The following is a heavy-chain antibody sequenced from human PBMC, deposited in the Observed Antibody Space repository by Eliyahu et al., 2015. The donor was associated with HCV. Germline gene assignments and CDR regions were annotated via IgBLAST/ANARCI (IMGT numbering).Heavy chain of an antibody. CDR2: IKSKTDDGTT. CDR3: TTDQWLRYLIVFFG. Sequence: EVQLVESGGGLVKPGGSLRLSCAASGFTFSNAWMNWVRQAPGKGLEWVGRIKSKTDDGTTDYAAPVKGRFTISRDDSKNTLYLQMNSLKTEDTAAYYCTTDQWLRYLIVFFGWGQGTLVTVSS. D-gene: IGHD5-12*01. CDR1: GFTFSNAW. J-gene: IGHJ4*02. V-gene: IGHV3-15*07.